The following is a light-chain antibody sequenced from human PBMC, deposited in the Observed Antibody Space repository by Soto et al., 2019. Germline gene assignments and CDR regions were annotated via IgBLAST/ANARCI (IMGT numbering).Light chain of an antibody. CDR3: LQYNSRPRT. CDR2: GAV. Sequence: EILMTQSPAALSVAQGERATLSCRASQNIGINFAWYQQKPGQAPSLLIFGAVTRATGVPDRFSGSGSGTEFTLTISSLQSEDYAVYYCLQYNSRPRTFGQGTKL. V-gene: IGKV3-15*01. J-gene: IGKJ2*02. CDR1: QNIGIN.